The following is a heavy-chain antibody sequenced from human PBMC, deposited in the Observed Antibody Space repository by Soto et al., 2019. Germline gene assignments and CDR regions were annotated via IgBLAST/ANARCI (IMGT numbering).Heavy chain of an antibody. V-gene: IGHV3-7*02. Sequence: EVQLVESGGGLVQPGGSLRLSCAASGFTFSSYWMTWVRPAPGKGLEWVANIKQDGSEKYYVDSVKGRFTISRDNAKNSLYLQMNSLRAEDTAVYYCATHPYSSGWYCWGQGTLVTVSS. CDR2: IKQDGSEK. CDR1: GFTFSSYW. D-gene: IGHD6-13*01. CDR3: ATHPYSSGWYC. J-gene: IGHJ4*02.